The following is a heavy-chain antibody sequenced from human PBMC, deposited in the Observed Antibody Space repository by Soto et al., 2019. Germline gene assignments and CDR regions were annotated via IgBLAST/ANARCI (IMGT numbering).Heavy chain of an antibody. V-gene: IGHV3-11*01. CDR2: ISSSGSTI. CDR1: GFTFSDYY. D-gene: IGHD2-21*01. Sequence: PGGSLRLSCAASGFTFSDYYMSWIRQAPGKGLEWVSYISSSGSTIYYADSVKGRFTISRDNANNPLYLKMNSLRAEDTAFFYCAREGERRYYYYYYMDVWGKGTTVTVSS. J-gene: IGHJ6*03. CDR3: AREGERRYYYYYYMDV.